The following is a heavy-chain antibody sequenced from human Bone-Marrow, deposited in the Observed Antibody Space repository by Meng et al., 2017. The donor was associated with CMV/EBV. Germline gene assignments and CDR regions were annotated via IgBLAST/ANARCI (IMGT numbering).Heavy chain of an antibody. CDR2: ISYDGSNK. V-gene: IGHV3-30*04. Sequence: GESLKISCAASGFTFSSYAMHWVRQAPGKGLERVAVISYDGSNKYYADSVKGRFTISRDNSKNTLYLQMNSLRAEDTAVYYCARDPEELRFLEWGTEGWFDPWGQGTLVTVSS. CDR3: ARDPEELRFLEWGTEGWFDP. J-gene: IGHJ5*02. CDR1: GFTFSSYA. D-gene: IGHD3-3*01.